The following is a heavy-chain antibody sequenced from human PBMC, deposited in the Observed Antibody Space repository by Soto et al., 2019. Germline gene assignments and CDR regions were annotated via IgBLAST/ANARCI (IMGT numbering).Heavy chain of an antibody. Sequence: QVQLVESGGGLVKPGGSLRLSRAASGFTFSDYYMSWIRQAPGKGLEWVSYISSSGSTIYYADSVKGRFTISRDNAKNSLYLQMNSLRAEDTAVYYCARDQRYYDYIWGSYRYVFDYWGQGTLVTVSS. CDR1: GFTFSDYY. V-gene: IGHV3-11*01. CDR3: ARDQRYYDYIWGSYRYVFDY. D-gene: IGHD3-16*02. J-gene: IGHJ4*02. CDR2: ISSSGSTI.